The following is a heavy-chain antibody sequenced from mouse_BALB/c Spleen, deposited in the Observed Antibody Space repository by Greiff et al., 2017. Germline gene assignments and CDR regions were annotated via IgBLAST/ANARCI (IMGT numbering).Heavy chain of an antibody. CDR1: GFAFSSYD. D-gene: IGHD1-1*01. Sequence: EVHLVESGGGLVKPGGSLKLSCAASGFAFSSYDMSWVRQTPEKRLEWVAYISSGGGSTYYPDTVKGRFTISRDNAKNTLYLQMSSLKSEDTAMYYCARRSTVVFDYWGQGTTLTVSS. J-gene: IGHJ2*01. CDR3: ARRSTVVFDY. CDR2: ISSGGGST. V-gene: IGHV5-12-1*01.